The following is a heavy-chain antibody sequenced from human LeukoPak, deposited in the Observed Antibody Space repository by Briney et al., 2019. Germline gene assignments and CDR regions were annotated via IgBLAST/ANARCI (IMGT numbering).Heavy chain of an antibody. J-gene: IGHJ1*01. D-gene: IGHD6-19*01. CDR3: ARVLGIAVAGPFQH. CDR2: IYHSGST. CDR1: GFLFTDAW. V-gene: IGHV4-4*02. Sequence: GSLRLSCAGSGFLFTDAWMSWVRQPPGKGLEWIGEIYHSGSTNYNPSLKSRVTISVDKSKNQFSLKLSSVTAADTAVYYCARVLGIAVAGPFQHWGQGTLVTVSS.